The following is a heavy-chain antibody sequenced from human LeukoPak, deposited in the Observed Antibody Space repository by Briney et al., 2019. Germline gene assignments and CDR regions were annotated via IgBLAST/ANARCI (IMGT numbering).Heavy chain of an antibody. CDR2: ISYDGSNK. V-gene: IGHV3-30*18. CDR1: GFTFSSYG. Sequence: QLGGSLRLSCAASGFTFSSYGMHWVRQAPGKGLEWVAVISYDGSNKYYADSVKGRFTISRDNSKNTLYLQMNSLRAEDTAVYYCAKDRAAYYFDYWGQGTLVTVSS. CDR3: AKDRAAYYFDY. J-gene: IGHJ4*02. D-gene: IGHD6-25*01.